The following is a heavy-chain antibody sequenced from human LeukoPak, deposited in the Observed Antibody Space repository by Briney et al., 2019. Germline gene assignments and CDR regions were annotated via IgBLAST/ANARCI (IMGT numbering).Heavy chain of an antibody. CDR1: GYTFTGYY. D-gene: IGHD2-15*01. CDR3: GRQYCRGGRCYKLYYHYGMDV. V-gene: IGHV1-2*02. CDR2: IYPNSGGT. J-gene: IGHJ6*01. Sequence: GSVKVSCTASGYTFTGYYMHWVRQAPGQGLEWMGCIYPNSGGTHYAHTFQGRVTIPRDTSINTLYMEINRLRDEHTPVYSCGRQYCRGGRCYKLYYHYGMDVWGQGATVTVS.